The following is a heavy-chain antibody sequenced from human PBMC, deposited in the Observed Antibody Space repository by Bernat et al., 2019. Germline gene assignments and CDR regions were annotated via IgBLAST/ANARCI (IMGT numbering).Heavy chain of an antibody. V-gene: IGHV1-8*01. J-gene: IGHJ4*02. CDR1: GYTFTSYD. CDR3: AGAQGGGFWTKPAGGDY. Sequence: QVQLVQSGAEVKKPGASVKVSCKASGYTFTSYDINWVRQATGQGLEWMGWMNPNSGNTGYAQKFQGRVTMTRNTSISTAYMELSSLRSEDTAVYYCAGAQGGGFWTKPAGGDYWGQGTLVTVSS. CDR2: MNPNSGNT. D-gene: IGHD3/OR15-3a*01.